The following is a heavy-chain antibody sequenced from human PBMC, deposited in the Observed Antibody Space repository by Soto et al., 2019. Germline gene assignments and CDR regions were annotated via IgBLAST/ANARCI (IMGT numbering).Heavy chain of an antibody. J-gene: IGHJ6*02. D-gene: IGHD5-12*01. V-gene: IGHV3-15*07. CDR1: GFTVSNAW. CDR2: IKSKTDGGTT. Sequence: GGSLRLSCAASGFTVSNAWMNWVRQAPGKGLEWVGRIKSKTDGGTTDYAAPVKGRFTISRDDSKNTLYLQMNSLKTEDTAVYYCTTDFNYSGYDFRDYYYYGMDVWGQGTTVTVSS. CDR3: TTDFNYSGYDFRDYYYYGMDV.